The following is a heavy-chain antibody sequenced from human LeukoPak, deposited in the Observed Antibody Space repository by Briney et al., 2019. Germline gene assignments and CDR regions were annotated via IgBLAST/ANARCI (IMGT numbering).Heavy chain of an antibody. V-gene: IGHV4-39*01. Sequence: SETLSLTCTASGGSISSSSYYWGWIRQPPGKGLEWIGSIYYSGSTYYNPSLKSRVTISVDTSKNQFSLKLSSVTAADTAVYYCARQPITIFGVVGYWGQGTLVTVSS. D-gene: IGHD3-3*01. CDR3: ARQPITIFGVVGY. CDR1: GGSISSSSYY. J-gene: IGHJ4*02. CDR2: IYYSGST.